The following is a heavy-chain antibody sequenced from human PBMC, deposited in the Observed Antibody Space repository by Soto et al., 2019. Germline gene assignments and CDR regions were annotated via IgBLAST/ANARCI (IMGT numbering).Heavy chain of an antibody. CDR2: IYSGGST. CDR1: GFTVSSNY. D-gene: IGHD6-13*01. Sequence: EVQLVESGGGLVQPGGSLRLSCAASGFTVSSNYMSWVRQAPGKGLEWVSVIYSGGSTYYADSVKGRFTISRHNSKNTLYLQMTSLRAEDTAVYYCARAEAAGTMYYFDYWGQGTLVTVSS. V-gene: IGHV3-53*04. J-gene: IGHJ4*02. CDR3: ARAEAAGTMYYFDY.